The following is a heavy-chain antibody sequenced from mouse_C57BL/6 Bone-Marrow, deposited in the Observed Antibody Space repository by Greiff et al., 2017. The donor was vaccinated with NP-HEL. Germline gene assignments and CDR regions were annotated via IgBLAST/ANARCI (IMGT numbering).Heavy chain of an antibody. D-gene: IGHD2-3*01. Sequence: QVQLQQSGAELVRPGASVTLSCKASGYTFTDYEMHWVKQTPVHGLEWIGAIDPETGGTAYNQKFKGKAILTADKSSSTAYMELRSLTSEDAAVDDCTRPYDPYFDYWGQGTTLTVSS. CDR1: GYTFTDYE. CDR2: IDPETGGT. V-gene: IGHV1-15*01. J-gene: IGHJ2*01. CDR3: TRPYDPYFDY.